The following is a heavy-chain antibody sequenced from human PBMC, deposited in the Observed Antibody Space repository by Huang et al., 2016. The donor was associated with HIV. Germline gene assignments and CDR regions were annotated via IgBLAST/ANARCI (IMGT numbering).Heavy chain of an antibody. CDR3: AKQSSGWYVSADAFDI. D-gene: IGHD6-19*01. Sequence: AISGSGGSTYYADSVKGRFTISRDNSKNTLYLQMNSLRAEDTAVYYCAKQSSGWYVSADAFDIWGQGTMVTVSS. CDR2: ISGSGGST. J-gene: IGHJ3*02. V-gene: IGHV3-23*01.